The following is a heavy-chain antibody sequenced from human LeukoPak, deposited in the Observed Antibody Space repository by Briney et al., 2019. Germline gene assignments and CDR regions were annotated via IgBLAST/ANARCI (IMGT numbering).Heavy chain of an antibody. J-gene: IGHJ4*02. CDR3: AESIAANGTVY. CDR2: MSDSGSRT. CDR1: GFTFGSYA. Sequence: WGSLSLSCAASGFTFGSYAMYWGRHAPPKGLERVSFMSDSGSRTYYADPVKGRFTISRDNSKNKLFLQMSRLRAEDTGVYYCAESIAANGTVYWGQGAQGTVSS. D-gene: IGHD6-13*01. V-gene: IGHV3-23*01.